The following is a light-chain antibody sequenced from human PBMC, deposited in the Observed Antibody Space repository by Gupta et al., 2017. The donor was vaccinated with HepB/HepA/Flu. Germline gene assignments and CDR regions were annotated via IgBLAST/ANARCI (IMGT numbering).Light chain of an antibody. CDR2: DAS. Sequence: EIVLTQSPATLPLSPGERATLSCRASQSVSSYLAWYQQKPGQAPRLLIYDASISGSGSGTDFTLTISSLEPEDFAVYYCQQRSNWPRTWTFGQGTKVEIK. CDR3: QQRSNWPRTWT. CDR1: QSVSSY. V-gene: IGKV3-11*01. J-gene: IGKJ1*01.